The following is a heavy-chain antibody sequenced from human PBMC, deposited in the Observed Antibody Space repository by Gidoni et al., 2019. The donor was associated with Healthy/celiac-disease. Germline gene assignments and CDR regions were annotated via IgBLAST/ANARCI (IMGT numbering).Heavy chain of an antibody. CDR2: INHSGST. V-gene: IGHV4-34*01. CDR1: GGSFSGYY. Sequence: QVQLQQWGAGLLKPSETLSLTCAVYGGSFSGYYWSWIRQPPGKGLEWIGEINHSGSTNYNPSLKSRVTISVDTSKNQFSLKLSSVTAADTAVYYCARALGSSSGLYYYYGMDVWGQGTTVTVSS. CDR3: ARALGSSSGLYYYYGMDV. J-gene: IGHJ6*02. D-gene: IGHD6-6*01.